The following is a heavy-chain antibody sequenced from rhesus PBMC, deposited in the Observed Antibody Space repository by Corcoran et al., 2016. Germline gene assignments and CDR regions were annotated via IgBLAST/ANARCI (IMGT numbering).Heavy chain of an antibody. CDR2: GDPEDAEA. V-gene: IGHV1-111*02. CDR3: ARAYWGDRYGLDS. J-gene: IGHJ6*01. Sequence: EVQLAQSGAEVKKPGATVKISCKASGYTFTDHSLNWVRQAPGKGLEWGGGGDPEDAEAACAQKCQDRGTITADMSTDTASMELSSLGSEDTAVYYCARAYWGDRYGLDSWGQGVVVTVSS. D-gene: IGHD3-34*01. CDR1: GYTFTDHS.